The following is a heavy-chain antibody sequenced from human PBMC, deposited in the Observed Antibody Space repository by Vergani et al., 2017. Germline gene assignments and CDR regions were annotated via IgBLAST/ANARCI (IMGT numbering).Heavy chain of an antibody. J-gene: IGHJ4*02. CDR2: ISGSGGST. CDR3: AKGLTIFGVVIDHYFDY. V-gene: IGHV3-23*04. D-gene: IGHD3-3*01. CDR1: GFTFSSYA. Sequence: EVQLVETGGGLIQPGGSLRLSCAASGFTFSSYAMSWVRQAPGKGLEWVSAISGSGGSTYYADSVKGRFTISRDNSKNTLYLQMNSLRAEDTAVYYCAKGLTIFGVVIDHYFDYWGQGTLVTVSS.